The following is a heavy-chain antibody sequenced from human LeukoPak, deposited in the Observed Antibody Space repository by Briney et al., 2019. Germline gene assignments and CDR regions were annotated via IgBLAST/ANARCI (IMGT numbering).Heavy chain of an antibody. D-gene: IGHD2-8*01. CDR3: ARDNDPYYFDY. CDR1: GGSISSGYY. CDR2: IYHSGST. Sequence: PSETLSLTCTVSGGSISSGYYWGWIRQPPGKGLEWIGSIYHSGSTYYNPSLKSRVTISVDTSKNQFSLKLSSVTAADTAVYYCARDNDPYYFDYWGQGTLVTVSS. J-gene: IGHJ4*02. V-gene: IGHV4-38-2*02.